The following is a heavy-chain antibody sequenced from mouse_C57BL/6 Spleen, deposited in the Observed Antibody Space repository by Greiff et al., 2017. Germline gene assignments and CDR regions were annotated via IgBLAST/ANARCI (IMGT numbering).Heavy chain of an antibody. CDR1: GYSFTDYN. J-gene: IGHJ1*03. CDR3: AREDYYGSSYGWYFDV. V-gene: IGHV1-39*01. D-gene: IGHD1-1*01. Sequence: LVASGPELVKPGASVKISCKASGYSFTDYNMNWVKQSNGKSLEWIGVINPNYGTTSYNQKFKGKATLTVDQSSSTAYMQLNSLTSEDSAVXYCAREDYYGSSYGWYFDVWGTGTTVTVSS. CDR2: INPNYGTT.